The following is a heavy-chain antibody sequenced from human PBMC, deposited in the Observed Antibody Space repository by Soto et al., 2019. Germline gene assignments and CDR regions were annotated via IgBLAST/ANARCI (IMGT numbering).Heavy chain of an antibody. D-gene: IGHD3-10*01. CDR3: AKDFASDTMALDY. J-gene: IGHJ4*02. CDR2: ISYDGSNK. Sequence: GGSLRLSCAASGFTFSSYGMHWVRQAPGKGLEWVALISYDGSNKYYADSVKGRFTISRDNSKNTLYLQMNSLRAEDTAVYYCAKDFASDTMALDYRAQGTLVPVSS. CDR1: GFTFSSYG. V-gene: IGHV3-30*18.